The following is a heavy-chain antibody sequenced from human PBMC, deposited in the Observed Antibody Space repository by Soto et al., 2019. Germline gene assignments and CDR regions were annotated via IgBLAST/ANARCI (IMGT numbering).Heavy chain of an antibody. J-gene: IGHJ3*02. V-gene: IGHV3-23*01. CDR3: AHPRGYGVFDAVDI. CDR2: ISGGGVNA. CDR1: GFTFSDYA. D-gene: IGHD4-17*01. Sequence: GGSLRLSCVVSGFTFSDYAMSWVRQAPGKGLEWVSAISGGGVNAYYADSVKGRFTISRDNSINTLYLQMSGLRTEDTAVYYCAHPRGYGVFDAVDIWGQGTMVTVSS.